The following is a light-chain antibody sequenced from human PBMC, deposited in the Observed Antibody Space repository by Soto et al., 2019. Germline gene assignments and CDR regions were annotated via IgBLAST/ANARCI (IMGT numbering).Light chain of an antibody. J-gene: IGKJ1*01. CDR3: QQSYGTPWT. Sequence: DIKLTQSPSFLSASVGDRVTITCRASQGISSNLAWYQQKPGKAPKLLIYAASTLQSGVPSRFSGSGSGTEFTLTISSLQPEDFATYYCQQSYGTPWTLGQGTKVDIK. CDR1: QGISSN. CDR2: AAS. V-gene: IGKV1-9*01.